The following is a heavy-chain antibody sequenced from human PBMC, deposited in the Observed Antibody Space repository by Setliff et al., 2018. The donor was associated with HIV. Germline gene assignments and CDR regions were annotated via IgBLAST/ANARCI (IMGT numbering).Heavy chain of an antibody. CDR2: FDPEDGET. Sequence: GASVKVSCKISGYTLTELSIHWVRQAPGKGLEWMANFDPEDGETFYAQKFQGRLTMTEDTSTDTANMELSSLRSDDTAMYYCATDPGYSSTWYSESFQHWGQGTVVTVSS. D-gene: IGHD6-13*01. CDR1: GYTLTELS. CDR3: ATDPGYSSTWYSESFQH. J-gene: IGHJ1*01. V-gene: IGHV1-24*01.